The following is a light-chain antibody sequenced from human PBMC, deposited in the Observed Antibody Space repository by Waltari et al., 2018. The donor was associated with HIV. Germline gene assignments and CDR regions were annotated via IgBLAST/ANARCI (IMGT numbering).Light chain of an antibody. CDR2: SAS. CDR3: QHSYITPHT. Sequence: DIQMTQSPFTLSASVGDRVTITCRSSQNIDTYLNWYQYKPGGPPKLLIYSASTLRTGVQSRFSASGSGTDFSLFITSVQPEDSATYYCQHSYITPHTFGQGTKLEIK. V-gene: IGKV1-39*01. CDR1: QNIDTY. J-gene: IGKJ2*01.